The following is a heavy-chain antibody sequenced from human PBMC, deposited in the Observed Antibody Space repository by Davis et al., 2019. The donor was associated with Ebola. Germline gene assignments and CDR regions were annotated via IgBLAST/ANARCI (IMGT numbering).Heavy chain of an antibody. Sequence: GESLKISCAASRFTFSSYAMSWVRQAPGKGLEWVSTISGSAGSTYYAHSVKGRFTISRDNPKNTLYLQMNSLRAEDTAIYYCAKDQYYYGSGGPQGWGQGTLVTVSS. D-gene: IGHD3-10*01. CDR2: ISGSAGST. J-gene: IGHJ4*02. CDR1: RFTFSSYA. CDR3: AKDQYYYGSGGPQG. V-gene: IGHV3-23*01.